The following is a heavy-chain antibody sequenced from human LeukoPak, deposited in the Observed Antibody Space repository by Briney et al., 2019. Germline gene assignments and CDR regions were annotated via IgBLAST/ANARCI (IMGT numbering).Heavy chain of an antibody. Sequence: SEPLSLTCTVSGGPISSHYWSWIRQPPGKGLEWIGYIYCSGSTNDNPSLKSRVTISVDTSKNQFSLKLSSVTAADTAVYYCARLMIAAAGSCFDYWGQGTLVTVSS. J-gene: IGHJ4*02. D-gene: IGHD6-13*01. CDR2: IYCSGST. CDR3: ARLMIAAAGSCFDY. V-gene: IGHV4-59*11. CDR1: GGPISSHY.